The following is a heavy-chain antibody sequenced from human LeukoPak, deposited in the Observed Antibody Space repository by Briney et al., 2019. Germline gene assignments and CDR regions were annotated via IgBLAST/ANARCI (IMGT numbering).Heavy chain of an antibody. CDR3: ARDLRAPYYYDSSSTAFDY. J-gene: IGHJ4*02. V-gene: IGHV1-18*01. D-gene: IGHD3-22*01. CDR2: ISAYNGNT. Sequence: ASVKVSCKASGYTFTSYGISWVRQAPGQGLEGMGWISAYNGNTNYTQKPQGRVTMTTDTTTRTAYMDLRSLRSDDTAVYYCARDLRAPYYYDSSSTAFDYWGQGPLFPVSS. CDR1: GYTFTSYG.